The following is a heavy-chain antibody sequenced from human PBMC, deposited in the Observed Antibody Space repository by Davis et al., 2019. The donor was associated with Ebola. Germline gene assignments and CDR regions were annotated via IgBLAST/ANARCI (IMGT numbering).Heavy chain of an antibody. D-gene: IGHD6-6*01. CDR1: GYTFTGYY. J-gene: IGHJ3*02. Sequence: ASVKVSCKASGYTFTGYYMHWVRQAPGQGLEWMGWINPNSGGTNYAQKFQGRVTMTRDTSISTAYMELSRLRSDDTAVYYCARVRAHSSSSSRAFDIWGQGTMVTVSS. CDR3: ARVRAHSSSSSRAFDI. V-gene: IGHV1-2*02. CDR2: INPNSGGT.